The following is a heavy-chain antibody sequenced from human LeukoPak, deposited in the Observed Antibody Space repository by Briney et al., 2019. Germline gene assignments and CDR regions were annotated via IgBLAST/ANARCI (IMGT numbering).Heavy chain of an antibody. J-gene: IGHJ4*02. D-gene: IGHD3-22*01. CDR1: GFTFSSYW. V-gene: IGHV3-74*01. CDR2: INSDGSST. CDR3: ARAYYYDSSSYYRNHFDY. Sequence: PGGSLRLSCAASGFTFSSYWMHWVRQAPGKGLVWVSRINSDGSSTNYADSVKGRSTISRDNAKNTLYLQMNSLRAEDTAVYYCARAYYYDSSSYYRNHFDYWGQGTLVTVS.